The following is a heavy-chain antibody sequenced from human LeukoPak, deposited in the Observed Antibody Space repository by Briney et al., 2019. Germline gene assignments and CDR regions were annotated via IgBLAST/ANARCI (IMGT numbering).Heavy chain of an antibody. J-gene: IGHJ5*02. CDR1: GGSFSGYY. Sequence: SETLSLTCAVYGGSFSGYYWSWIRRPPGKGLEWIGEINHSGSTYYNPSLKSRVTISVDTSRNQFSLNLSSVTAADMAVYYCARHYGPWGQGTLVAVSS. V-gene: IGHV4-34*01. CDR3: ARHYGP. D-gene: IGHD3-16*01. CDR2: INHSGST.